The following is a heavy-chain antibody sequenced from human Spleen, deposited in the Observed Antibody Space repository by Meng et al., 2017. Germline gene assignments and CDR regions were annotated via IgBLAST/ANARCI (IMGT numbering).Heavy chain of an antibody. Sequence: ASVKVSCKASGYTFTSYYMHWVRQAPGQGLEWMGIIKPSGGSTSYVQKFQGRVTMTRDTSTSTVYMELSSLRSEDTAVYYCARRKGHYYSGYYFFDPWGQGTLVTVSS. V-gene: IGHV1-46*01. CDR2: IKPSGGST. D-gene: IGHD5-12*01. CDR3: ARRKGHYYSGYYFFDP. CDR1: GYTFTSYY. J-gene: IGHJ5*02.